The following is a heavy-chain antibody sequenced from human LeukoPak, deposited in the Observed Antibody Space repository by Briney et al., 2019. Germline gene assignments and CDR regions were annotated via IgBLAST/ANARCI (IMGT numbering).Heavy chain of an antibody. CDR1: GFTFTTYW. V-gene: IGHV3-7*01. Sequence: PGESLRLSCAVSGFTFTTYWLGWVRQPPGKGLEWVANIKQDGSEKYYVDSVKGRFTISRDNAKNSLYLQMNSLRAEDTAVYYCARAATAHTNWFDPWGQGTLVTVSS. D-gene: IGHD6-13*01. CDR2: IKQDGSEK. CDR3: ARAATAHTNWFDP. J-gene: IGHJ5*02.